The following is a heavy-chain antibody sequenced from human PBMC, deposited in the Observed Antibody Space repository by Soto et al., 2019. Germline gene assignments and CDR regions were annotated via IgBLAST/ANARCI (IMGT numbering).Heavy chain of an antibody. CDR1: GFSFSSSD. J-gene: IGHJ3*02. CDR2: ISIDGSRK. V-gene: IGHV3-30*03. Sequence: QVYLEESGGGVVQPGRSLRLSCVASGFSFSSSDMHWVRQAPGKGLEWVAHISIDGSRKDYADSVKGRFTVSRENSKNTRNMQITSLRPEEAGLYYCTRGPTHGAFDIWGHGTMVTVSS. CDR3: TRGPTHGAFDI.